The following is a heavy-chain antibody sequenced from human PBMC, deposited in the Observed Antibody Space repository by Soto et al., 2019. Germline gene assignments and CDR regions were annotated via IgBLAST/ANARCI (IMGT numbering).Heavy chain of an antibody. V-gene: IGHV1-8*01. D-gene: IGHD3-16*01. CDR2: MNPNSGNT. CDR3: GRGGGGGEDDY. CDR1: GYTFTSYD. Sequence: QVQLVQSGAEVKKPGASVKVSCKTSGYTFTSYDINWVRQAAGQGLEWMGWMNPNSGNTGYAQRFQGRVTTTRNPSKSKAQTGRSSLSLGDTPCYAGGRGGGGGEDDYWGQGTLVTVSS. J-gene: IGHJ4*02.